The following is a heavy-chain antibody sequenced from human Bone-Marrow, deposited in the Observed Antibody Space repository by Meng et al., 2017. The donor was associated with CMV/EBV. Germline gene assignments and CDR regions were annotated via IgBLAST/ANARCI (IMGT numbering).Heavy chain of an antibody. CDR3: ARHRRGTRILDY. V-gene: IGHV5-51*01. J-gene: IGHJ4*02. CDR1: GYTFSNYW. CDR2: IYPGDSDT. D-gene: IGHD3-16*01. Sequence: GESLKISCQTSGYTFSNYWIGWVRQMSGKGLEWMGIIYPGDSDTRYSPSFQDHVTISADRSTATAYLQWSSLKASDTAMYYCARHRRGTRILDYWGQGTLVTVSS.